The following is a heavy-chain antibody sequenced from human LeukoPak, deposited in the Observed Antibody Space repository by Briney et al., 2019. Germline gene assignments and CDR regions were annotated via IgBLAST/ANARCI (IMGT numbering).Heavy chain of an antibody. CDR2: TSGSGSGGST. CDR3: AKSGYNRFDY. Sequence: QPGGSLRLSCAASGFTFSSSAMSWVRQAPGKGLEWVSSTSGSGSGGSTYYADSVKGRFTISRDNSKNTLYLQMNSLRAEDTAVYYCAKSGYNRFDYWGQGTLVTVSS. J-gene: IGHJ4*02. CDR1: GFTFSSSA. D-gene: IGHD5-24*01. V-gene: IGHV3-23*01.